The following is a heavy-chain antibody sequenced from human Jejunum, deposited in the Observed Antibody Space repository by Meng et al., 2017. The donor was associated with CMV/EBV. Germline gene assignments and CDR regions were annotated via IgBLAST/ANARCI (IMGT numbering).Heavy chain of an antibody. CDR1: GFNFRTHE. D-gene: IGHD1-1*01. V-gene: IGHV3-23*01. Sequence: LLVSGGGLVQPGGSLRLSCASSGFNFRTHEMNWVRQAPGKGLEWVSVISSSGGTTYYADSVKGRFTISRDNSKNTLYLQMNSLRVEDTAIYYCAKDPGERKLFDYWGQGALVTVSS. CDR3: AKDPGERKLFDY. J-gene: IGHJ4*02. CDR2: ISSSGGTT.